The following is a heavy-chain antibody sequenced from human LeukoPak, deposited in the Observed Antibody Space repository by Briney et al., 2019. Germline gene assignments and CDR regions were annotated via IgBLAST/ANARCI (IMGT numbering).Heavy chain of an antibody. V-gene: IGHV4-39*01. CDR3: ARHGEYSYGYLLFDY. Sequence: PSETLSLTCTVSGGSISSSSYYWGWIRQPPGKGLEWIGSIYYSGSTYYNPSLKSRVTISVDTSKNQFSLKLSSVTAADTAVYYCARHGEYSYGYLLFDYWGQGTLVTVSS. CDR2: IYYSGST. D-gene: IGHD5-18*01. J-gene: IGHJ4*02. CDR1: GGSISSSSYY.